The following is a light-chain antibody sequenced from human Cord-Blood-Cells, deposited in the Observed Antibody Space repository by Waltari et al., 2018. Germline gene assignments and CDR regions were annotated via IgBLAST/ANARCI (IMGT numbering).Light chain of an antibody. CDR2: SNN. J-gene: IGLJ7*01. Sequence: QSVLTQPPSASGTPGQRVTISCSGSSSNIGSNTVNWYQQLPGTAPKLLIYSNNQRPSGVPGRFAGSKSGTSASLAISGPQSEDEADYYCAAWDDSLNGAVFGGGTQLTVL. CDR3: AAWDDSLNGAV. CDR1: SSNIGSNT. V-gene: IGLV1-44*01.